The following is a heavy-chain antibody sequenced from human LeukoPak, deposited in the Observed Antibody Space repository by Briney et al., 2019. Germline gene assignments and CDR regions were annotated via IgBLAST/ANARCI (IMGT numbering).Heavy chain of an antibody. D-gene: IGHD3-10*01. CDR3: AKYYGSGTPRPFDY. Sequence: GGSLRLSCAASGFTFSSYVMSWVRQAPGKGLEWVSGISGSGGSTYYADSVKGRFTISRDNSKNTLYLQMNSLRAEDTAEYYCAKYYGSGTPRPFDYWGQGTLVTVSS. CDR2: ISGSGGST. J-gene: IGHJ4*02. V-gene: IGHV3-23*01. CDR1: GFTFSSYV.